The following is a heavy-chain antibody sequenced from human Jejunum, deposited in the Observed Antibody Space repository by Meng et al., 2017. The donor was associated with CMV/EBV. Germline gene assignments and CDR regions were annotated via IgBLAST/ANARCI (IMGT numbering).Heavy chain of an antibody. CDR1: GFNFDDYA. V-gene: IGHV3-9*01. D-gene: IGHD6-19*01. J-gene: IGHJ4*02. Sequence: ASGFNFDDYAMHWVRQAPGKGLEWVSGITPNSGIKEYADSVKGRFTISRDNAKNSLYMEMNSLRGEDTALYYCARRADGWYYFDYWGRGSLVTVSS. CDR3: ARRADGWYYFDY. CDR2: ITPNSGIK.